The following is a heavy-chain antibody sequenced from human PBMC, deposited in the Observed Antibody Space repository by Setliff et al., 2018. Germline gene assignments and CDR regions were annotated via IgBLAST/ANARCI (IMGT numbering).Heavy chain of an antibody. CDR2: IYTSGST. V-gene: IGHV4-61*02. J-gene: IGHJ3*02. D-gene: IGHD3-22*01. Sequence: PSETLSLTCTVSGGSISSGSYYWSWIRQPAGKGLEWIGRIYTSGSTNYNPSLKSRVTISVDTSKNQFSLKLSSVTATDTAVYFCARGRRITMIVVPPGVFDIWGQGTMVTVSS. CDR1: GGSISSGSYY. CDR3: ARGRRITMIVVPPGVFDI.